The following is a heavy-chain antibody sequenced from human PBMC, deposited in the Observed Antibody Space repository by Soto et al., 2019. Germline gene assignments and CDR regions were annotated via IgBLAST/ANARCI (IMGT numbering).Heavy chain of an antibody. CDR1: GYTFTGHY. CDR2: IGPETGAT. V-gene: IGHV1-2*02. Sequence: ASVKVSCKASGYTFTGHYIHWVRQAPEQGPEWMGEIGPETGATRYAQKFQGRVTMTRDTSISTAYMELSRLRSDDTAVYYCARSIKQKYYYDSSGYYDYWGQGTLVTVSS. J-gene: IGHJ4*02. D-gene: IGHD3-22*01. CDR3: ARSIKQKYYYDSSGYYDY.